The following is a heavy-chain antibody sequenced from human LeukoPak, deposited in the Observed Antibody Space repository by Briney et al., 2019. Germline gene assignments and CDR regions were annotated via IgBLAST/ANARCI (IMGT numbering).Heavy chain of an antibody. D-gene: IGHD4-17*01. J-gene: IGHJ4*02. V-gene: IGHV3-30*18. CDR2: ISYDGSNK. Sequence: GRSLRLSCAASGFTFSSYGMHWVRQAPGKGLERVAVISYDGSNKYYADSVKGRFTISRDNSKNTLYLQMNSLRAEDTAVYYCAKLPTVTTDFDYWGQGTLVTVSS. CDR3: AKLPTVTTDFDY. CDR1: GFTFSSYG.